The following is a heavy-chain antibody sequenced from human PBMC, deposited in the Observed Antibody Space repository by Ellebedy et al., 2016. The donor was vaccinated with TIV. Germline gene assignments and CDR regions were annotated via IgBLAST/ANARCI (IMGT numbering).Heavy chain of an antibody. CDR2: INPNSGGT. Sequence: ASVKVSCXASGYTFTGYYMHWVRQAPGQGLEWMGWINPNSGGTNYAQKFQGRVTMTRDTSTSTVYMELSSLRSEDTAVYYCARDLGRVDNYYDSSGYYGRFDYWGQGTLVTVSS. CDR1: GYTFTGYY. V-gene: IGHV1-2*02. CDR3: ARDLGRVDNYYDSSGYYGRFDY. J-gene: IGHJ4*02. D-gene: IGHD3-22*01.